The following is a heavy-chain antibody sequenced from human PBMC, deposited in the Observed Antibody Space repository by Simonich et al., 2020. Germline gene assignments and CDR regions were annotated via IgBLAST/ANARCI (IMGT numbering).Heavy chain of an antibody. CDR3: ARPRITIFGVVKGAFDI. V-gene: IGHV1-2*02. J-gene: IGHJ3*02. Sequence: QVQLVQSGAEVKKPGASVKVSCKASGYTFTGYYMHWVRQAPGQGLEWMGGINPNSGGTNYAQKFQGRVTMTRDTSISTAYMELSRLRSDDTAVYYCARPRITIFGVVKGAFDIWGQGTMVTVSS. CDR1: GYTFTGYY. D-gene: IGHD3-3*01. CDR2: INPNSGGT.